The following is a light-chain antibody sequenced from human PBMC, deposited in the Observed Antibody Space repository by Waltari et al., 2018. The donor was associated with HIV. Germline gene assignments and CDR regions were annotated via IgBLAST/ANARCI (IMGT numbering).Light chain of an antibody. CDR2: DVI. CDR3: SSHAGSKVV. J-gene: IGLJ2*01. Sequence: QSALTQPPSASGSPGQSVTLSCPGTSSDVGGYNYVSWHHKHPGKAPKLMIYDVIKRPSGVPDRFSGSKSGNTASLTVSGLQPEDEADYYCSSHAGSKVVFGGGTRLTVL. V-gene: IGLV2-8*01. CDR1: SSDVGGYNY.